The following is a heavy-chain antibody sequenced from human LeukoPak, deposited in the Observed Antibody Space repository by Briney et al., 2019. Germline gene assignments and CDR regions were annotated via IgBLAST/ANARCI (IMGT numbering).Heavy chain of an antibody. J-gene: IGHJ5*02. CDR2: INPNSGGT. CDR1: GYTFTGYY. CDR3: ARGRGRYFDWFDP. V-gene: IGHV1-2*02. Sequence: ASVKVSCTASGYTFTGYYMHWVRQAPGQGLEWMGWINPNSGGTNYAQKFQGRVTMTRDTSISTAYMELSSLRSEDTAVYYCARGRGRYFDWFDPWGQGTLVTVSS. D-gene: IGHD3-9*01.